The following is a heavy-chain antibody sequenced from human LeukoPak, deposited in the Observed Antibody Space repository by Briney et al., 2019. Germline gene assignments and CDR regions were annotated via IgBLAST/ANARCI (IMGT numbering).Heavy chain of an antibody. D-gene: IGHD2-21*01. Sequence: GGSLRLSCAASGFTFNNYAMTWVRQAPGKGLEWVSAISGSGGATLYADSVKGRFTISRENAKNSLYLQMNSLRAGDTAVYYCARSRTLWGAFDIWGQGTMVTVSS. J-gene: IGHJ3*02. CDR1: GFTFNNYA. CDR2: ISGSGGAT. CDR3: ARSRTLWGAFDI. V-gene: IGHV3-23*01.